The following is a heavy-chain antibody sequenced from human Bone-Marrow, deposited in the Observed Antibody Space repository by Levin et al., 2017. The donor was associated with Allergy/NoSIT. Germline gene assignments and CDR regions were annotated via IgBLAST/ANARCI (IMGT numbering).Heavy chain of an antibody. J-gene: IGHJ6*02. D-gene: IGHD2-2*01. CDR3: ARDWGYCSSTNCPRKGGYYFYGMDV. Sequence: SETLSLTCTVSGASISPSYWSWVRQPPGKGLEWIGYVYYSGTTNYNPSLKSRATISLDTSNNQFSLKLISVTAADTAVYFCARDWGYCSSTNCPRKGGYYFYGMDVWGQGTTVTGSS. CDR1: GASISPSY. CDR2: VYYSGTT. V-gene: IGHV4-59*01.